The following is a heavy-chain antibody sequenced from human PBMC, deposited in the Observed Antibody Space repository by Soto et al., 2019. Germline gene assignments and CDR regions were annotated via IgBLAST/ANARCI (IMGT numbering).Heavy chain of an antibody. Sequence: SETLSLTCAVYGASFSCYSWSWILQHPGKGLEWIGYISHRGTAYYTPSLKSRVSLSVDPSKSQFSLNVTSLTAADTAVYYCARVSATGTRWFDPWGPGTLVTVSS. CDR1: GASFSCYS. CDR3: ARVSATGTRWFDP. V-gene: IGHV4-34*09. J-gene: IGHJ5*02. CDR2: ISHRGTA. D-gene: IGHD6-13*01.